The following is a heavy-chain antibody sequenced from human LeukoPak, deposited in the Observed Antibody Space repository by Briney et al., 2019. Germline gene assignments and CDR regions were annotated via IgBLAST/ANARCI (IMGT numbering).Heavy chain of an antibody. D-gene: IGHD2-2*01. CDR3: ARHLGYCSIISCYGRDDY. J-gene: IGHJ4*02. V-gene: IGHV4-30-4*01. CDR2: IYYSGST. CDR1: GGSISSGDYY. Sequence: SETLSLTCTVSGGSISSGDYYWSWIRQPPGKGLEWIGYIYYSGSTYQNPSLKSRVTISVDTSKNQLSLKMSSVTAADTAVYYCARHLGYCSIISCYGRDDYWGQGTLVTVSS.